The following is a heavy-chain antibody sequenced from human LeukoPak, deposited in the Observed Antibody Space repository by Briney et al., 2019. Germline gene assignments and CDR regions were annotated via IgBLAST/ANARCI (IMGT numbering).Heavy chain of an antibody. Sequence: PSETLSLTCTVSGGSISSSSYYWGWIRQPPGKGLEWIGSIYYSGSTYYNPSLKSRVTISVDTSKNQFSLKLSSVTAADTAVYYCARRWGYSLGSSYYYYYGMDVWGQGTTVTVSS. V-gene: IGHV4-39*01. CDR3: ARRWGYSLGSSYYYYYGMDV. CDR1: GGSISSSSYY. J-gene: IGHJ6*02. CDR2: IYYSGST. D-gene: IGHD3-16*01.